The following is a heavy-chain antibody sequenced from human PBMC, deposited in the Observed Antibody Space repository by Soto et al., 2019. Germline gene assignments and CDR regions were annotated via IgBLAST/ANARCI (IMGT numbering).Heavy chain of an antibody. Sequence: QVQLVQSGAEVKNPGASVKVSCKASGYTFTIYGISWLRQPPGQVLEWMGWISSYDCNTNYAQKLQGRVTMTTDTSTSTAYMELRSLRSDDTAMYYCARQRLSTGTDYWGQGTLVTVSS. J-gene: IGHJ4*02. V-gene: IGHV1-18*01. D-gene: IGHD1-1*01. CDR2: ISSYDCNT. CDR1: GYTFTIYG. CDR3: ARQRLSTGTDY.